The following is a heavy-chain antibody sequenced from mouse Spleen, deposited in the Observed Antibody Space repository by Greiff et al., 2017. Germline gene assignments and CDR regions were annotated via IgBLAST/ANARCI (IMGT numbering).Heavy chain of an antibody. V-gene: IGHV1-69*01. Sequence: QVQLKQPGAELVMPGASVKLSCKASGYTFTSYWMHWVKQRPGQGLEWIGEIDPSDSYTNYNQKFKGKATLTVDKSSSTAYMQLSSLTSEDSAVYYCARWLLRDWYFDVWGAGTTVTVSS. D-gene: IGHD2-3*01. J-gene: IGHJ1*01. CDR3: ARWLLRDWYFDV. CDR2: IDPSDSYT. CDR1: GYTFTSYW.